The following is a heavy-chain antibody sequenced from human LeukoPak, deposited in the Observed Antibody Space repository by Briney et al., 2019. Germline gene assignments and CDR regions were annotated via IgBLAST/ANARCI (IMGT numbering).Heavy chain of an antibody. CDR1: GFTFSSYW. Sequence: GGSLRLSCAASGFTFSSYWMHWVRQAPGKGLVWVSRINSDGSSTSYADSVKGRFTISRDNAKNTLYLQMNSLRAEDTAVYYCARDRDGRVPGLFDYWGQGTLVTASS. V-gene: IGHV3-74*01. J-gene: IGHJ4*02. CDR3: ARDRDGRVPGLFDY. D-gene: IGHD5-24*01. CDR2: INSDGSST.